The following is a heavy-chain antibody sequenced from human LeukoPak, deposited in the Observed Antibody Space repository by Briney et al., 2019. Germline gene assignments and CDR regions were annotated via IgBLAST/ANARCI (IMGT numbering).Heavy chain of an antibody. CDR2: INHSGST. J-gene: IGHJ3*02. V-gene: IGHV4-34*01. Sequence: SETLSLTCAVYGGSFSGYYWSWIRQPPGKGLEWIGEINHSGSTNYNPSLKSRVTISVDTSKNQFSLKLSSVTAADTAVYYCARNIPYYDFWSGTKDAFDIWGQETMVTVSS. CDR1: GGSFSGYY. D-gene: IGHD3-3*01. CDR3: ARNIPYYDFWSGTKDAFDI.